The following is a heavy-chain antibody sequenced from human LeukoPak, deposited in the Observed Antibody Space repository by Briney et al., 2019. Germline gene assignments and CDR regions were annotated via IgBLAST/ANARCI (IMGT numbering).Heavy chain of an antibody. CDR3: AKTPSGYHFES. V-gene: IGHV3-23*01. CDR2: INSGGGKT. D-gene: IGHD3-10*01. CDR1: GFTFSSYA. Sequence: GGSLRLSCAASGFTFSSYAMSWVRQAPGKGLEWVSGINSGGGKTYYADSVRGRFTISRDNSKNTLFLQMSSLTAEDTAVYYCAKTPSGYHFESWGQGTLVTVSS. J-gene: IGHJ4*02.